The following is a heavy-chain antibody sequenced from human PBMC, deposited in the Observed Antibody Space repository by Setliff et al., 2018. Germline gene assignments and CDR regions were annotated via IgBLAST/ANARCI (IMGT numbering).Heavy chain of an antibody. J-gene: IGHJ4*02. Sequence: GGSLRLSCAASGVTFSSYAMHWVRQAPGRGLEWVAVISYDGSNKYYTDSVKGRFTISRDNSKNTLYLQMNGLRAEDTAVYYCAREPFPYYFDYWGQGTLVTVSS. V-gene: IGHV3-30*10. CDR3: AREPFPYYFDY. CDR2: ISYDGSNK. CDR1: GVTFSSYA.